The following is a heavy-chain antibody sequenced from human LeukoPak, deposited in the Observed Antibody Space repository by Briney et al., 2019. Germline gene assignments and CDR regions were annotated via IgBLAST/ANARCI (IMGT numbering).Heavy chain of an antibody. V-gene: IGHV3-9*01. D-gene: IGHD5-18*01. CDR3: AKDNGYSYGNFDY. Sequence: PGGSLRLSCAASGFTFDDYAMHWVRQAPGKGLEWVSGISWNSGSIGYADSVKGRFTISRDNAKNSLYLQMNSLRAEDTALYYCAKDNGYSYGNFDYWGQGTLVTVSS. J-gene: IGHJ4*02. CDR2: ISWNSGSI. CDR1: GFTFDDYA.